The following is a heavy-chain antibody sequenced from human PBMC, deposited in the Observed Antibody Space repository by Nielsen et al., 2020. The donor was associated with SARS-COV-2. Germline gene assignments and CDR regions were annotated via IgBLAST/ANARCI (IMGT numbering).Heavy chain of an antibody. V-gene: IGHV5-51*01. CDR1: GYSFTSYW. CDR3: ARHRLYGDTPYDAFDI. Sequence: KVSCKGSGYSFTSYWIGWVRQMPGKGLEWLGIIYPGDSDTRYSPSFQGQVTISADKSISTAYLQWSSLKASDTAMYYCARHRLYGDTPYDAFDIWGQGTMVTVSS. J-gene: IGHJ3*02. D-gene: IGHD4-17*01. CDR2: IYPGDSDT.